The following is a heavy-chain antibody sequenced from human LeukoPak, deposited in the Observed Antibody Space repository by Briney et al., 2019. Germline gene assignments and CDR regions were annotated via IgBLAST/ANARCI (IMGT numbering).Heavy chain of an antibody. V-gene: IGHV3-30*02. CDR3: AKDLRSYGSYSQYYFDY. CDR1: GFTFSSYG. Sequence: GGSLRLSCAASGFTFSSYGMHWVRQAPGKGLEWVAFIRYDGSNKYYADSVKGRFTISRDNSKNTLYLQMNSLRAEDTAVYYCAKDLRSYGSYSQYYFDYWGQGTLVTVSS. J-gene: IGHJ4*02. D-gene: IGHD1-26*01. CDR2: IRYDGSNK.